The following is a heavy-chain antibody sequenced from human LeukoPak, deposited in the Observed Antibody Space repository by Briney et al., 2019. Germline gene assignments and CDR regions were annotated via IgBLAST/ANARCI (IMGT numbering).Heavy chain of an antibody. D-gene: IGHD2-21*01. V-gene: IGHV3-74*01. CDR2: IKSDGSRT. CDR3: AKDYSAQGEDYFDY. J-gene: IGHJ4*02. Sequence: GGSLRLSCAASGFTFSNYWMHWVRQASGKGLVWVSRIKSDGSRTDYADSVKGRFTISRDNAKNTLYLQMNSLRAEDTAVYYCAKDYSAQGEDYFDYWGQGTLVTVSS. CDR1: GFTFSNYW.